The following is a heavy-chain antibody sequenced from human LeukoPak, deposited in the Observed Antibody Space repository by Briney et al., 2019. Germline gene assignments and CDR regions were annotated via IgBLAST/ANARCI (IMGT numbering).Heavy chain of an antibody. J-gene: IGHJ4*02. CDR3: TTDRGSV. Sequence: GGSLRLSCAASGFTFSNYWMSWVRQTPWKGLEWVGRIKSKSDGETTDYAAPVKGRFTISRDDAKTMVYLQMNSLKSEDTAVYYCTTDRGSVWGQGTLVTVSS. CDR1: GFTFSNYW. CDR2: IKSKSDGETT. V-gene: IGHV3-15*01.